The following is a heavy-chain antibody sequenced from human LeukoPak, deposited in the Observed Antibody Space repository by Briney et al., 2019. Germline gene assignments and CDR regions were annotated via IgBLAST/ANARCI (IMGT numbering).Heavy chain of an antibody. J-gene: IGHJ4*02. D-gene: IGHD3-10*01. V-gene: IGHV1-18*01. CDR1: GYTFTSYG. CDR2: ISAYNGNT. Sequence: GASVKVSCKASGYTFTSYGISWVRQAPGQGLEWMGWISAYNGNTNYAQKLQGRVTMTTDTSTSTAYMELRSLRSDDTAVYYCARALPGSYGSGSYLHYNDNWGQGTLVTVSS. CDR3: ARALPGSYGSGSYLHYNDN.